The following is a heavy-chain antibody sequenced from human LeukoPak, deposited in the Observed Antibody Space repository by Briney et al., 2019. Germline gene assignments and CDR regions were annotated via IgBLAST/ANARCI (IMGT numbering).Heavy chain of an antibody. V-gene: IGHV4-34*01. CDR3: ARDGYRDAFDI. CDR2: INRRGST. Sequence: SETLSLTCAVYGGSFSDYYWSWVRQPPGKGLEWLGEINRRGSTTYNPSLKSRVTISVDTSKNQFSLKVTSVTAADTAVYYCARDGYRDAFDIWGQGTMVAVSS. J-gene: IGHJ3*02. CDR1: GGSFSDYY. D-gene: IGHD5-24*01.